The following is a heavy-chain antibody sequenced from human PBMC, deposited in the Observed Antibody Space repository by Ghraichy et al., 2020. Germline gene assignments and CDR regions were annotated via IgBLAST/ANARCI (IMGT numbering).Heavy chain of an antibody. D-gene: IGHD1-7*01. J-gene: IGHJ5*02. CDR1: GFTFSSYS. V-gene: IGHV3-48*04. CDR2: ISSSSSTI. CDR3: ARVRLDGHNWNLGWFDP. Sequence: GGSLRLSCAASGFTFSSYSMNWVRQAPGKGLEWVSYISSSSSTIYYADSVKGRFTISRDNAKNSLYLQMNSLRTEDTAVYYCARVRLDGHNWNLGWFDPWGQGTLVTVSP.